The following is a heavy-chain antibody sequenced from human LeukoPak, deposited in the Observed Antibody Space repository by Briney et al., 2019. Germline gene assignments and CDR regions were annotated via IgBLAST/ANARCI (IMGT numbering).Heavy chain of an antibody. CDR3: ARLSRDSSGYYYAEGWYFDY. Sequence: GESLKISCKGSGYSFTSYWIGWVRQMPGKGLEWMGIIYPGDSDTRYSPSFQGQVTISADKSISTAYLQWSSLKASDTAMYYCARLSRDSSGYYYAEGWYFDYWGQGTLVTVSS. D-gene: IGHD3-22*01. V-gene: IGHV5-51*01. J-gene: IGHJ4*02. CDR1: GYSFTSYW. CDR2: IYPGDSDT.